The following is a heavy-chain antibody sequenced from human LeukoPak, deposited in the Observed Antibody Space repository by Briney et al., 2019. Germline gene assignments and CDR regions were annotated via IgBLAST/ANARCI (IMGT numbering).Heavy chain of an antibody. CDR2: INPNSGGT. D-gene: IGHD2-2*01. CDR1: GYTFTGYY. V-gene: IGHV1-2*04. Sequence: ASVKVSCKASGYTFTGYYMHWVRQAPGQGLEWMGWINPNSGGTNYAQKFQGWVTMIRDTSISTAYMELSRLRSGDTAVYYCARAAGVPAARYAFDIWGQGTMVTVSS. CDR3: ARAAGVPAARYAFDI. J-gene: IGHJ3*02.